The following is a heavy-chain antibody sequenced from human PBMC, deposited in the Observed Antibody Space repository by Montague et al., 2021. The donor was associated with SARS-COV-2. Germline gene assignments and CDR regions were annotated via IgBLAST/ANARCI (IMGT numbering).Heavy chain of an antibody. Sequence: SETLSLTCTVSGGSISSSSYYCGWIRPPPGKLLGWIGSIHYSGSTYYHPSLKSRVTITVDTSKNQFSLKLSSVTAEDTAVYYCTRHERQWLRLYPYYFDYWGQGTLVTVSS. V-gene: IGHV4-39*01. D-gene: IGHD5-12*01. CDR1: GGSISSSSYY. CDR3: TRHERQWLRLYPYYFDY. J-gene: IGHJ4*02. CDR2: IHYSGST.